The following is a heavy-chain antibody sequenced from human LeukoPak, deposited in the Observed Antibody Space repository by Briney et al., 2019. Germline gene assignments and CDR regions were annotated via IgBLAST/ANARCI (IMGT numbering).Heavy chain of an antibody. Sequence: ASVKVSCKASGYTFTSYGISWVRQAPGQGLEWMGWISAYNGNTNYAQKLQCRVTMTTDTSTSTAYMELSSLRSEDTAVYYCAIVAGYIHGLYYFDYWGQGTLVTVSS. CDR2: ISAYNGNT. V-gene: IGHV1-18*01. D-gene: IGHD5-24*01. J-gene: IGHJ4*02. CDR3: AIVAGYIHGLYYFDY. CDR1: GYTFTSYG.